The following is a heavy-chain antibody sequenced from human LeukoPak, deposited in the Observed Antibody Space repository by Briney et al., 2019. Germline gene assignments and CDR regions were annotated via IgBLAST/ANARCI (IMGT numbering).Heavy chain of an antibody. CDR3: AREQVVYGDYSWFDP. D-gene: IGHD4-17*01. CDR2: IYYSGST. CDR1: GGSISSYY. J-gene: IGHJ5*02. Sequence: SETLSLTCTVSGGSISSYYWSWLRQPPGKGLEWIGYIYYSGSTNYNPSLKSRVTISVDTSKNQFSLKLSSVTAADTAVYYCAREQVVYGDYSWFDPWGQGTLVTVSS. V-gene: IGHV4-59*01.